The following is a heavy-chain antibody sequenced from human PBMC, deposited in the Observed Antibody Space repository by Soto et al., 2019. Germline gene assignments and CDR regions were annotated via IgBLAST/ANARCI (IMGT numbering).Heavy chain of an antibody. D-gene: IGHD6-19*01. CDR3: ARAGGLGAVAVDY. J-gene: IGHJ4*02. CDR2: IYHGST. CDR1: VGSISSGGYS. V-gene: IGHV4-30-2*01. Sequence: TLSLTCAVYVGSISSGGYSWCWFRQPPGKGLEWIGYIYHGSTYYNPSLKSRVTISVDRSKNQFSLKLSSVTAADTAVYYCARAGGLGAVAVDYWGQGTLVTVS.